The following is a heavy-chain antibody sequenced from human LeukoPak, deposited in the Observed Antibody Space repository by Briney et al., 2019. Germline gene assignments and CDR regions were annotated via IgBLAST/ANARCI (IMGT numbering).Heavy chain of an antibody. V-gene: IGHV3-30-3*01. CDR3: ARPIAAAGLDAFDI. Sequence: PGGSLRLSCAASGFTFSSYAMHWVRQAPGKGLEWVAVISYDGSNKYYADSMKGRFTISRDNSKNTLYLQMNSLRAEDTAVYYCARPIAAAGLDAFDIWGQGTMVTVSS. CDR2: ISYDGSNK. D-gene: IGHD6-13*01. J-gene: IGHJ3*02. CDR1: GFTFSSYA.